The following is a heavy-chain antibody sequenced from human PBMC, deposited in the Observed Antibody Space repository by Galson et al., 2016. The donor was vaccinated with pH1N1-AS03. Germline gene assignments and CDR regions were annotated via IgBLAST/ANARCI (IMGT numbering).Heavy chain of an antibody. V-gene: IGHV3-23*01. J-gene: IGHJ3*02. CDR2: ISGSGGST. D-gene: IGHD3-22*01. Sequence: SLRLSCAASGFTFSTYAMSWVRQAPGKGLEWVSAISGSGGSTYYADSVKGRFTISRDNPKNTLYLQMNSLRAEDKAVYNSAKSSRYYDSSAYFSEAFDIWGQGTMVTVSS. CDR3: AKSSRYYDSSAYFSEAFDI. CDR1: GFTFSTYA.